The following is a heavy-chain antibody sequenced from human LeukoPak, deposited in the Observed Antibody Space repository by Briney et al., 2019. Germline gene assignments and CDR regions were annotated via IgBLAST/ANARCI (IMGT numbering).Heavy chain of an antibody. CDR1: GGSISSSSYY. CDR2: IYYSGST. Sequence: KPSETLSLTSTVSGGSISSSSYYWGWVRQPPGKGLEWIGSIYYSGSTYYNPSLKSRVTISVDTSKNQFSLKLSSVTAADTAVYYCARECTNGVCYLDYWGQGTLVTVSS. J-gene: IGHJ4*02. CDR3: ARECTNGVCYLDY. V-gene: IGHV4-39*01. D-gene: IGHD2-8*01.